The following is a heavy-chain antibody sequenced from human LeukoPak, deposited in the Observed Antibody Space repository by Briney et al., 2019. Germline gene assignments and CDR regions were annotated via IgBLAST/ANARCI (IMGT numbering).Heavy chain of an antibody. V-gene: IGHV1-2*02. J-gene: IGHJ4*02. Sequence: ASVKVSCKASGYTFTGYYMHWVRQAPGQGLEWMGWINPNSGGTNYAQKFQGRVTMTRDTSISTAYMELSRLRSDDTAVYYCARGISTRYSDRYFDYWGQGTLVTVSS. CDR3: ARGISTRYSDRYFDY. CDR1: GYTFTGYY. D-gene: IGHD6-13*01. CDR2: INPNSGGT.